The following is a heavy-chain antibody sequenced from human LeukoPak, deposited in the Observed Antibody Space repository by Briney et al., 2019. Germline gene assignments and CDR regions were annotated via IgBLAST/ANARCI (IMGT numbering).Heavy chain of an antibody. D-gene: IGHD6-19*01. CDR1: GLTFSTYG. CDR2: ISPDGSKT. CDR3: AKNPTSGPQKHYYYGLDV. Sequence: GGSLRLSCAASGLTFSTYGMHWVRQAPGKGLEWVAVISPDGSKTDSLESVKGRFTVSRDNSNNTLYLQINSVKADDTAVYFCAKNPTSGPQKHYYYGLDVWGQGTSVTVSS. J-gene: IGHJ6*02. V-gene: IGHV3-30*18.